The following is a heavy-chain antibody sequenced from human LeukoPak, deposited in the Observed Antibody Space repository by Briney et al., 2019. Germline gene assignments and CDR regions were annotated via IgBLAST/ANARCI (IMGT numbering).Heavy chain of an antibody. Sequence: TGGSLRLSCVGSGFRFDDYAMSWVRQTPGKGLEWVSLIGWDGSATYYAASVRGRFTVSRDNSKNSVYLQMDSLRSDDTALYYCARGAFLVSEYFQHWGQGTLVTVSS. V-gene: IGHV3-43D*03. J-gene: IGHJ1*01. CDR1: GFRFDDYA. CDR3: ARGAFLVSEYFQH. CDR2: IGWDGSAT. D-gene: IGHD3-16*01.